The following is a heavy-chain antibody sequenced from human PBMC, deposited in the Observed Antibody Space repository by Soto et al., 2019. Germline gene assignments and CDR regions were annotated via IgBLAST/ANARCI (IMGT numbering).Heavy chain of an antibody. V-gene: IGHV4-31*03. CDR2: IYYSGST. Sequence: QVQLQESGPGLVKPSQTLSLTCTVSGGSISSGGYYWSWIRQHPGKGLEWIGYIYYSGSTYYNPSPKSRVTISVDKSKSPFALKLSSVTAEDTAVYYCARDNFLTVRGVISGWFDTWGQGTLVTVSS. CDR1: GGSISSGGYY. J-gene: IGHJ5*02. CDR3: ARDNFLTVRGVISGWFDT. D-gene: IGHD3-10*01.